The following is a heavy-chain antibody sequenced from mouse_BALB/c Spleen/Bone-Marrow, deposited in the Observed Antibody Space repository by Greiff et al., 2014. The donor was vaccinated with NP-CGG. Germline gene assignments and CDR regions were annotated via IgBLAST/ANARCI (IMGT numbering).Heavy chain of an antibody. V-gene: IGHV7-3*02. Sequence: DVKLQESGGGLVQPGSSLRLSCATSGFTFTDYYMNWVRQPPGKALEWLGFIRNKANGYTTEFSASVKGRFTISRDNSQSILYLQMNTLRAEDSAADYCARYDGCSDNAMDYWGQGTSVTVSS. CDR3: ARYDGCSDNAMDY. CDR1: GFTFTDYY. D-gene: IGHD2-3*01. CDR2: IRNKANGYTT. J-gene: IGHJ4*01.